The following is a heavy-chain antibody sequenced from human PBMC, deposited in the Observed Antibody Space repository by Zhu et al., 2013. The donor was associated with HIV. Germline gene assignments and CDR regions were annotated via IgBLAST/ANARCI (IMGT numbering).Heavy chain of an antibody. CDR3: APLGVGATSFGY. Sequence: QVQLVQSGAEVKKPGSSVKVSCKASGGTFSSYAISWVRQAPGQGLEWMGGIIPIFGTSNYAQKFQGRVTITADKFTSTAYMQLSSLRSEDTAVYYCAPLGVGATSFGYWGQGTLVTVSS. CDR1: GGTFSSYA. J-gene: IGHJ4*02. V-gene: IGHV1-69*06. D-gene: IGHD1-26*01. CDR2: IIPIFGTS.